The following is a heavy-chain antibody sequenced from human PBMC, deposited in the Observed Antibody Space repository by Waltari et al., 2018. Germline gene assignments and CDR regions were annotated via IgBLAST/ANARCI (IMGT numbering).Heavy chain of an antibody. CDR3: TTDRFD. D-gene: IGHD3-16*01. J-gene: IGHJ4*02. CDR2: IKRRRAGGTT. Sequence: EVQLVESGGGLVMPGGSLRLSCAASGFTFRNTWMSWVRQAPGKGREWVGRIKRRRAGGTTDYTSPVKGRFTISRDDSQNTLHLQMNSLKTEDTAVYYCTTDRFDWGQGILVTVSS. CDR1: GFTFRNTW. V-gene: IGHV3-15*01.